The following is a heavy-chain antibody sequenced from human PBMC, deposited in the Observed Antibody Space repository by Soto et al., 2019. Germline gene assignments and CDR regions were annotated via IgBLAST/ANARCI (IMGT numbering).Heavy chain of an antibody. CDR3: AKERRGLHGDYEPPSFDS. V-gene: IGHV3-30*18. J-gene: IGHJ4*02. D-gene: IGHD3-16*01. CDR2: ISYDGSNK. CDR1: GFTFSSYG. Sequence: PGGSLRLSCAACGFTFSSYGIHWVRQAPCKGLEWVAVISYDGSNKYYADSVKGRFTISRDNSKNTLYLQMNSLRAEDTAVYYCAKERRGLHGDYEPPSFDSWVQGTLVTVSS.